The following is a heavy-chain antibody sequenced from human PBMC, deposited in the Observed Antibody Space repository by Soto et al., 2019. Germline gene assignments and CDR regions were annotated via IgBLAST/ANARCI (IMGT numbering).Heavy chain of an antibody. V-gene: IGHV3-30-3*01. Sequence: QVQLVESGGGVVQPGRSLRLSCAASGFTFSSFAIHWVRLAPGRGLEWVAVISYDGSNKHYADSVKGRVTISRDKSKNTLYLQMNSRRTEDTAVYDCVRGGSGLYGDSEPWGRSTLVTGS. D-gene: IGHD4-17*01. CDR3: VRGGSGLYGDSEP. CDR2: ISYDGSNK. J-gene: IGHJ2*01. CDR1: GFTFSSFA.